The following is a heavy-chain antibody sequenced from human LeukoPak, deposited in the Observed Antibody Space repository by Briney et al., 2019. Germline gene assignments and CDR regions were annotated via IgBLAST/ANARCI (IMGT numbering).Heavy chain of an antibody. J-gene: IGHJ4*02. V-gene: IGHV3-30*18. D-gene: IGHD3-16*01. Sequence: PGGSLRLSCAASGFTFSDFGMHWVRHAPGKGLEWVAVISYGGGTKLYAASVKGRFTISRDDSKNTLFLQLNSLRPEDTAVYYCVKESHYRGSPYGVVDSWGQGTLVTVSS. CDR2: ISYGGGTK. CDR1: GFTFSDFG. CDR3: VKESHYRGSPYGVVDS.